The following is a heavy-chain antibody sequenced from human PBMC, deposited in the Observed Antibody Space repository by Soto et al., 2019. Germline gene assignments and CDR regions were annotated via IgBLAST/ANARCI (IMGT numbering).Heavy chain of an antibody. CDR2: IIPIFGTA. Sequence: GASVKVSCKASGGTFSSYAISWVRQAPGQGLEWMGGIIPIFGTANYAQKFQGRVTITADESTSTAYMELSSLRSEDTAVYYCARTTGHYYYYGMDVWGQGTTVTVSS. V-gene: IGHV1-69*13. J-gene: IGHJ6*02. D-gene: IGHD3-9*01. CDR3: ARTTGHYYYYGMDV. CDR1: GGTFSSYA.